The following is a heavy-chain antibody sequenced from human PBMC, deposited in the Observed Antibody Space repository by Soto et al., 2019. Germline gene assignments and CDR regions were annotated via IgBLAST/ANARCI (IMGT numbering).Heavy chain of an antibody. V-gene: IGHV4-31*03. D-gene: IGHD6-13*01. CDR3: ARVYSRGWFDP. Sequence: PSETLSLTCTVSGGSITSGGYYWSWIRQHPGKGLEWIGYIYYSGSTYYNPSLKSRVTISVDTSKNQFSLKLNSVTAADTAVYYCARVYSRGWFDPWGQGTLVTVSS. CDR1: GGSITSGGYY. CDR2: IYYSGST. J-gene: IGHJ5*02.